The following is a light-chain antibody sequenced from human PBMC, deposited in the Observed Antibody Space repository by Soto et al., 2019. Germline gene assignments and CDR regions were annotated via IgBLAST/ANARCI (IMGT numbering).Light chain of an antibody. V-gene: IGLV1-40*01. CDR1: SSNIGAGYD. CDR2: GNS. Sequence: QSVLTQPPSVSGAPGQRVTLSCTGRSSNIGAGYDVHWYQQLPGTAPKLLIYGNSNRPSGVPDRFSGSKSGTSASLAITGLQAEDEADYYCQSYDSSLSGSTVFGGGTKVTVL. J-gene: IGLJ2*01. CDR3: QSYDSSLSGSTV.